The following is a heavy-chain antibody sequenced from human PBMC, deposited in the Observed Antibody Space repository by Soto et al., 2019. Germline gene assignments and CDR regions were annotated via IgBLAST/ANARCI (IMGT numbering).Heavy chain of an antibody. CDR3: VRYLAPVAVAGSFDY. J-gene: IGHJ4*02. CDR2: ISSNGGST. CDR1: GFTFSSYA. Sequence: WSLRLSCSASGFTFSSYAMHWVRQAPGKGLEYVSAISSNGGSTYYADSVKGRFTISRDNSKNTLYLQMSSLRAEDTAVYYCVRYLAPVAVAGSFDYWGQGTLVTVSS. V-gene: IGHV3-64D*06. D-gene: IGHD6-19*01.